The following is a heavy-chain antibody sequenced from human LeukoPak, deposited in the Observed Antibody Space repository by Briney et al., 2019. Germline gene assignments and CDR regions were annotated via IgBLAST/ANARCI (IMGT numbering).Heavy chain of an antibody. J-gene: IGHJ4*02. CDR1: GGSISSSSYY. CDR2: IYYSGST. V-gene: IGHV4-39*01. Sequence: PSETLSLTCTVSGGSISSSSYYWGWIRQPPGKGLEWIGSIYYSGSTYYNPSLKSRVTISVDTSKNQFSLKLSSVTAADTAVYYCARGAPKYYYDSSGILRRYFDYWGQGTLVTVSS. CDR3: ARGAPKYYYDSSGILRRYFDY. D-gene: IGHD3-22*01.